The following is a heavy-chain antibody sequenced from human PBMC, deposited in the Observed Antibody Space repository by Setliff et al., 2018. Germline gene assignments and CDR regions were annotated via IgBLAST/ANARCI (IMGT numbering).Heavy chain of an antibody. J-gene: IGHJ4*02. Sequence: SETLSLTCTVSGGSISSYYWSWIRQPPGKGLEWIGYIYYSGSTNYNPSLKSRVTISVDTSKNQFSLNLNSVTAADTATYYCANYPWFDWGQGALVTVSS. CDR2: IYYSGST. V-gene: IGHV4-59*12. D-gene: IGHD1-26*01. CDR1: GGSISSYY. CDR3: ANYPWFD.